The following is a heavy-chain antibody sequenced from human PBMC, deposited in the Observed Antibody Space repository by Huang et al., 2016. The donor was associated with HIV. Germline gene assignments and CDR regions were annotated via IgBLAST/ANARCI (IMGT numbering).Heavy chain of an antibody. CDR2: SNPNSGGT. CDR1: GYTFTGFY. V-gene: IGHV1-2*02. Sequence: QVQLVQSGAEVKKPGASVKVSCKASGYTFTGFYMHWVRQAPGQGLEWMGWSNPNSGGTNYAQKLQGRVTMTRDTSISTAYMELSRLRSDDTAVYYCARGVTIFGVVIISWFDPWGQGTLVTVSS. J-gene: IGHJ5*02. D-gene: IGHD3-3*01. CDR3: ARGVTIFGVVIISWFDP.